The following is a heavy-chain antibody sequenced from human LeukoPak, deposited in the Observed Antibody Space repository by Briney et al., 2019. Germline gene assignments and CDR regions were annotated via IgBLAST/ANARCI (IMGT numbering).Heavy chain of an antibody. CDR3: AKDRRDEAYGSGGADYFDY. CDR2: ISASGGST. Sequence: GGSLRLSCAASGFTFSTYAMSWVRDVRGKGLGWVAAISASGGSTYYADSVKDRFTISRDNSKTTLNLQMNSLRAEDTAVYYCAKDRRDEAYGSGGADYFDYWGQGTLVTVSS. CDR1: GFTFSTYA. J-gene: IGHJ4*02. V-gene: IGHV3-23*01. D-gene: IGHD3-10*01.